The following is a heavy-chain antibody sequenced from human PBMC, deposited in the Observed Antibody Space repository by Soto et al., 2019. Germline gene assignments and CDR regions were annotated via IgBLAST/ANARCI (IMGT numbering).Heavy chain of an antibody. V-gene: IGHV1-18*01. D-gene: IGHD6-19*01. CDR2: ISGYNGNT. Sequence: GASVKVSCKAFGYTFTNYAISWVRQAPGQGLEWMGWISGYNGNTNYAQKLQGRVTMTTDTSTSTAYMDLRSLRSDDTAVYYCARVSLRSAWYYFDYWGQGTLVTVSS. CDR3: ARVSLRSAWYYFDY. J-gene: IGHJ4*02. CDR1: GYTFTNYA.